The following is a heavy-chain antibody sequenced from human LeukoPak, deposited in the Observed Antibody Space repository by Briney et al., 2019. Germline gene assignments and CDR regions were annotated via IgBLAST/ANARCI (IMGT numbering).Heavy chain of an antibody. CDR2: IYTSGGT. J-gene: IGHJ4*02. D-gene: IGHD3-3*01. CDR3: ARDYDFWSGYSDY. Sequence: SETLSLTCTVSGGSISSGSYYWSWIRQPAGKGLEWIGRIYTSGGTNYNPSLKSRVIISVDTSKNQFSLKLSSVTAADTAVYYCARDYDFWSGYSDYWGQGTLVTVSS. CDR1: GGSISSGSYY. V-gene: IGHV4-61*02.